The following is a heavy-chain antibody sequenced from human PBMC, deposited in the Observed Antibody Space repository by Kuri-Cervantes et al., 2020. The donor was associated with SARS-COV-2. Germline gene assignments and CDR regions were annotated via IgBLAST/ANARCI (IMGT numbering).Heavy chain of an antibody. CDR2: INTNTGNP. Sequence: ASVKVSCKASGYSLTKYDMTWVRQAPGQGLEWMGWINTNTGNPTYAQGFTGRFVFSLDTSVSTAYPQISSLKAEDTAVYYCARGGTLPYYYYGMDVWGQGTTVTVSS. V-gene: IGHV7-4-1*02. CDR3: ARGGTLPYYYYGMDV. D-gene: IGHD2-15*01. J-gene: IGHJ6*02. CDR1: GYSLTKYD.